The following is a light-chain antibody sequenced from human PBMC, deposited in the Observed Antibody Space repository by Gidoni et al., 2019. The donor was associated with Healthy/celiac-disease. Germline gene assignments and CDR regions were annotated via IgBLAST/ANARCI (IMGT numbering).Light chain of an antibody. J-gene: IGKJ5*01. CDR1: QSISSW. V-gene: IGKV1-5*03. Sequence: DTQLPQSPSTLSASVGDRVTITCRASQSISSWLAWYQQKPGKAPKLLIYKASSLESGVPSSFSGSGSGTEFTLTISSLQPDDFATYYCQQYNSYSITFGQGTRLEIK. CDR2: KAS. CDR3: QQYNSYSIT.